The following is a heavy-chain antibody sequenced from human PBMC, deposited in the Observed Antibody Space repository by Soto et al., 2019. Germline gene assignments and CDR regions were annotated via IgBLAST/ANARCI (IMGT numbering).Heavy chain of an antibody. CDR2: TLYDGSDT. J-gene: IGHJ5*01. CDR3: ARDPLALRMMATPYYLDS. Sequence: SLRLSCAVSGFTFTNFGMHGVRQPPGKGLEWVAVTLYDGSDTYYADSVKGRFTISRDNSKNTLYLQMNSLRLEDTAFYYCARDPLALRMMATPYYLDSWGQGTLVTVSS. D-gene: IGHD3-10*01. CDR1: GFTFTNFG. V-gene: IGHV3-30*03.